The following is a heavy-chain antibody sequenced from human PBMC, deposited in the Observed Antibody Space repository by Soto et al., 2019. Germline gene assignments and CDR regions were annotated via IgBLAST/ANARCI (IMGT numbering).Heavy chain of an antibody. CDR1: GGTFSSYA. V-gene: IGHV1-69*06. D-gene: IGHD3-22*01. CDR3: ASRPRWYDSSGYSGSDDAFDI. CDR2: IIPIFGTA. Sequence: SVKVSCKASGGTFSSYAISWVRQAPGQGLEWMGGIIPIFGTANYAQKFQGRVTITADKSTSTAYMELSSLRSEDTAVYYCASRPRWYDSSGYSGSDDAFDIWGQGTMVTVSS. J-gene: IGHJ3*02.